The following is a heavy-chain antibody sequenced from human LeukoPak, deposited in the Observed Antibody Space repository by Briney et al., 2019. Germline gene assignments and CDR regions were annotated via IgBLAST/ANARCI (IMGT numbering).Heavy chain of an antibody. CDR2: SRHKAEGYTT. V-gene: IGHV3-72*01. J-gene: IGHJ2*01. D-gene: IGHD3-3*01. CDR3: ARVFPGTYYDFWSFDL. Sequence: PGGSLRLSCAASGLTFSDHYMDWVRQAPGKGLEWVGRSRHKAEGYTTEYAASVKGRFTISRDDSKNSLYLQMNSLRAEDTAVYYCARVFPGTYYDFWSFDLWGRGTLVTVSS. CDR1: GLTFSDHY.